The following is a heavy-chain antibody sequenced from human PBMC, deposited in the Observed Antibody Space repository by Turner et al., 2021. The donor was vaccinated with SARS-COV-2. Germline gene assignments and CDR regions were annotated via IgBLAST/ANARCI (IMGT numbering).Heavy chain of an antibody. J-gene: IGHJ4*02. CDR1: VGSFIGYH. CDR3: ARDPRSGIDY. D-gene: IGHD3-10*01. V-gene: IGHV4-34*01. CDR2: VTYSGST. Sequence: QVHLQQWGEGLLKPSETLSLTCGVDVGSFIGYHWTWVRQPPGKGLQWIGEVTYSGSTNYNPSLRGRLTISVDMSKTHFSLNLISVTAADTAMYYCARDPRSGIDYWGQGTLVTVSS.